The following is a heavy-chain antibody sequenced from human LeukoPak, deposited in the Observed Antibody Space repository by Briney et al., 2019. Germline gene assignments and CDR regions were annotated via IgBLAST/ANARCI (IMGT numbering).Heavy chain of an antibody. V-gene: IGHV3-7*01. CDR1: GFTFSSYG. J-gene: IGHJ4*02. D-gene: IGHD2-21*01. CDR3: ARDPVQYCGGDCYYDY. CDR2: IKQDGSEK. Sequence: GGSLRLSCAASGFTFSSYGMHWVRQAPGKGLEWVANIKQDGSEKYYVDSVKGRFTISRDNAKNSLYLQMNSLRAEDTAVYYCARDPVQYCGGDCYYDYWGQGTLVTVSS.